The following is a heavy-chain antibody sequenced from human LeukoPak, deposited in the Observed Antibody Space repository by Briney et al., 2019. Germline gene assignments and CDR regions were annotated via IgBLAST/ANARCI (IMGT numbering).Heavy chain of an antibody. V-gene: IGHV1-2*06. Sequence: ASVKVSCKASGYTFSDYYLHWVRLAPGQGLEWMGRISPNSGGTDYAQKFQGKVTMTWDASISAVYMDLNRLRSDDTAIYYCARQLETTSWFDYWGQGTLVIVSS. CDR3: ARQLETTSWFDY. CDR2: ISPNSGGT. J-gene: IGHJ4*02. CDR1: GYTFSDYY. D-gene: IGHD2-2*01.